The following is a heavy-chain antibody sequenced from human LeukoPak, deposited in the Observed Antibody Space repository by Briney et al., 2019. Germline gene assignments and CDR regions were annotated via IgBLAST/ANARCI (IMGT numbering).Heavy chain of an antibody. CDR3: ARDPDEYVVGFDY. CDR2: IKQDGSEK. Sequence: PGGSLRLSCAASGFTFSSYWMSWVRQAPGKGLEWVANIKQDGSEKYYVDSVKGRFTISRDNAKNSLYLQMNSLRAEDTAVYYCARDPDEYVVGFDYWGQGTLVTVSS. D-gene: IGHD2-15*01. CDR1: GFTFSSYW. V-gene: IGHV3-7*01. J-gene: IGHJ4*02.